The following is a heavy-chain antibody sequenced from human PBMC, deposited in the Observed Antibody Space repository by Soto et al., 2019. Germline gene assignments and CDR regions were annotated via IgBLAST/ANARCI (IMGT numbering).Heavy chain of an antibody. CDR2: IWYDGSNK. CDR1: GFTFSSYG. Sequence: GGSLRLSCAASGFTFSSYGMHWVRQAPGKGLEWVAVIWYDGSNKYYADSVKGRFTISRDNSKNTLYLQMNSLRAEDTAVYYCAREGEYSSGWPNFDYWGQGTLVTVSS. V-gene: IGHV3-33*01. D-gene: IGHD6-19*01. CDR3: AREGEYSSGWPNFDY. J-gene: IGHJ4*02.